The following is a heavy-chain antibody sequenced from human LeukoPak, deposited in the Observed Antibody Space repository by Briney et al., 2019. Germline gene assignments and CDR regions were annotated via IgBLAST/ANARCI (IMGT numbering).Heavy chain of an antibody. J-gene: IGHJ6*03. V-gene: IGHV1-18*01. CDR2: ISAYNGNT. D-gene: IGHD1-26*01. Sequence: ASVKVSCKASGYTFTSYGISWVRQAPGQGLEWMGWISAYNGNTNYAQKLQGRVTMTTDTSTSTAYMELRSLRSDDTAVYYCASTGWIVGAKKGSYYMDVWGKGTTVTVSS. CDR3: ASTGWIVGAKKGSYYMDV. CDR1: GYTFTSYG.